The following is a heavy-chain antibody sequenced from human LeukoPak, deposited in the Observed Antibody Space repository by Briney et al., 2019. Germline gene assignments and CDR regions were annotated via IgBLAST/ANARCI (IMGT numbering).Heavy chain of an antibody. D-gene: IGHD2-15*01. CDR2: IIPIFCTA. CDR3: ARDHCSGGSCYKR. J-gene: IGHJ4*02. Sequence: SVKVSCKASGGTFSSYAISWVRQAPGQGRECMGEIIPIFCTANYAQKFQGRVTITTDESTSTAYMELSSLRSEDTAVYYCARDHCSGGSCYKRWGQGTLVTVSS. V-gene: IGHV1-69*05. CDR1: GGTFSSYA.